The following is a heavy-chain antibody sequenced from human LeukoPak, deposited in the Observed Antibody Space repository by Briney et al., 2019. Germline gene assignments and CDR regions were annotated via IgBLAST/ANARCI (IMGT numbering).Heavy chain of an antibody. CDR1: GFTFSSYG. CDR3: ARDGMASLDY. CDR2: IWYDGSNK. Sequence: GGSLRLSCAASGFTFSSYGMHWVRQAPGKGREWVAVIWYDGSNKYYADSVKGRFTISRDNSKNTLYLQMNSLRAEDTAVYNCARDGMASLDYWGQGTLVTVSS. J-gene: IGHJ4*02. V-gene: IGHV3-33*01. D-gene: IGHD5-24*01.